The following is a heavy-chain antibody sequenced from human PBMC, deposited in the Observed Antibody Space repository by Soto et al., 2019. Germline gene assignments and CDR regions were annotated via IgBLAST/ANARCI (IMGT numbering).Heavy chain of an antibody. D-gene: IGHD6-19*01. CDR3: AREPGVSSGWYVDY. J-gene: IGHJ4*02. V-gene: IGHV3-21*01. CDR2: ITSSSSYI. Sequence: GGSLRLSCAASGFTFSSYEMNWVRQAPGKGLEWVSSITSSSSYINYADSVKGRFTISRDNAKTSLYLQMNSLRAEDTAVYYCAREPGVSSGWYVDYWGQGTLVTVSS. CDR1: GFTFSSYE.